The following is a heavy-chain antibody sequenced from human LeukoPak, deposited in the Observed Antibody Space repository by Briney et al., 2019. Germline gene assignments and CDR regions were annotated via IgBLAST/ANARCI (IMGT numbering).Heavy chain of an antibody. CDR1: GYTFTSYG. D-gene: IGHD6-19*01. CDR3: AKDLQWSSAEYFQH. CDR2: ISAYNGNT. V-gene: IGHV1-18*01. J-gene: IGHJ1*01. Sequence: GASVKVSCKASGYTFTSYGISWVRQAPGQGLEWMGWISAYNGNTDYAQKVQGRVTMTTDTSTSTAYMELRSLRPDDTAVYYCAKDLQWSSAEYFQHWGQGTLVTVSS.